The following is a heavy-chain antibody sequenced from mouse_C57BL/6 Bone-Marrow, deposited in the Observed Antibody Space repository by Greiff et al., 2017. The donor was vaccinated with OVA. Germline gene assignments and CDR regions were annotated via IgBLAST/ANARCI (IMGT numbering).Heavy chain of an antibody. D-gene: IGHD2-3*01. CDR3: TSRWLLYAMDY. CDR2: IDPENGDT. V-gene: IGHV14-4*01. Sequence: VQLKQSGAELVRPGASVKLSCTASGFNIKDDYMHWVKQRPEQGLEWIGWIDPENGDTEYASKFQGKATITADTSSNAPYLQLSSLTSEDTAVYYCTSRWLLYAMDYWGQGTSVTVSS. CDR1: GFNIKDDY. J-gene: IGHJ4*01.